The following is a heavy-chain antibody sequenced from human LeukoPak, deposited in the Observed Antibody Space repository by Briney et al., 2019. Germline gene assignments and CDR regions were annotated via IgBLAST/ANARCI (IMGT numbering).Heavy chain of an antibody. J-gene: IGHJ6*04. V-gene: IGHV3-11*04. Sequence: GGSLRLSCAASGITFSDIYMGWVSPAPGKGLEWVSYIRGSGSNIYYADSVKGRLTISRDKAKNSLYLQMDRQRGTGTAVSFRAELGITRIGGVCGKGTAVSISS. CDR2: IRGSGSNI. CDR3: AELGITRIGGV. D-gene: IGHD3-10*02. CDR1: GITFSDIY.